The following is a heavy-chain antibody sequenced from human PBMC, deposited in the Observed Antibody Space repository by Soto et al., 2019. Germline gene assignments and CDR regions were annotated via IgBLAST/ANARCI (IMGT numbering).Heavy chain of an antibody. D-gene: IGHD2-2*01. CDR3: ASSYCSSTRCYFGDDWFDP. CDR2: ISSSGSTI. J-gene: IGHJ5*02. V-gene: IGHV3-48*03. Sequence: GGSLRLSCAASGFTFSSYEMNWVRQAPGKGLEWVSYISSSGSTIYYADSVKGRFTISRDNAKNSLYLQMNSLRAEDTAVYYCASSYCSSTRCYFGDDWFDPWGQGTMVTVSS. CDR1: GFTFSSYE.